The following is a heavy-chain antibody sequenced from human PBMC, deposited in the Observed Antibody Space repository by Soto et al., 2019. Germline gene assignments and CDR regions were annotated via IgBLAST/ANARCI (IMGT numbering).Heavy chain of an antibody. V-gene: IGHV1-18*01. CDR1: GYTFSNYG. Sequence: ASVKVSCKASGYTFSNYGISWVRQAPGQGLEWMGWVSGYKDNTDYAQKFQGRVTMTTDTSTRTAYMEVRSLTSDDTAVYYCARDQGDIAPLYYFDYWGQGTLVTVSS. J-gene: IGHJ4*02. D-gene: IGHD2-15*01. CDR2: VSGYKDNT. CDR3: ARDQGDIAPLYYFDY.